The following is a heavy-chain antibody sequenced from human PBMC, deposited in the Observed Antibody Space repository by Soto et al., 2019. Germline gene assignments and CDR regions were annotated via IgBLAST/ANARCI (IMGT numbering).Heavy chain of an antibody. CDR2: IRGSGGST. CDR3: AKISLFYYGSGSPY. CDR1: GFTFSSSA. D-gene: IGHD3-10*01. Sequence: GGSLRLSCAASGFTFSSSAMSWVRKAPGKGLEWVSAIRGSGGSTYYADSVKGRFTISRDNSKSTLYLQMSSLRAEDTALYYCAKISLFYYGSGSPYWGQGTLVTVSS. V-gene: IGHV3-23*01. J-gene: IGHJ4*02.